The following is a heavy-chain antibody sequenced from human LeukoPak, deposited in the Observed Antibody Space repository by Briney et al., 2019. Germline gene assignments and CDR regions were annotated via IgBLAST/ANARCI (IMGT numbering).Heavy chain of an antibody. CDR3: AREASYYNWFDP. V-gene: IGHV3-53*01. J-gene: IGHJ5*02. D-gene: IGHD3-10*01. CDR1: GFTVSGNY. CDR2: IYSGGST. Sequence: GGSLRLSCAASGFTVSGNYMSWVRQAPGKGLEWVSVIYSGGSTYYADSVKGRFTISRDNSKNTLYLQMNSLRAEDTAVYYCAREASYYNWFDPWGQGTLVTVSS.